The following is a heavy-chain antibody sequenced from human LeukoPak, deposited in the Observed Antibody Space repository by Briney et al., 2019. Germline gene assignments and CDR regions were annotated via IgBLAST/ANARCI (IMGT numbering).Heavy chain of an antibody. CDR2: INYSGRT. J-gene: IGHJ4*02. Sequence: TSETLSLTCTVSHSSISSANFNWGWIRQPPGEGLEYLGSINYSGRTYYSPSLKSRVTISVDTSKNEFSLKLSSVTAADTATYYCVRDFPPGYWGRGILVSVSS. CDR3: VRDFPPGY. CDR1: HSSISSANFN. V-gene: IGHV4-39*07.